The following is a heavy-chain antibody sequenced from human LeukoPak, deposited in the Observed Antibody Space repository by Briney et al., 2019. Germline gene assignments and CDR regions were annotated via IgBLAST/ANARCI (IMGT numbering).Heavy chain of an antibody. CDR2: IYSGGST. Sequence: GGSLRLSCAASGFTVSSNYMSWVRQAPGKGLEWVSVIYSGGSTYYADSVKGRFTISRDNSKNTLYLQMNSLRAEDTAVYYCAGDKGNYYDSSGYDYWGQGTLVTVSS. D-gene: IGHD3-22*01. V-gene: IGHV3-66*01. CDR1: GFTVSSNY. CDR3: AGDKGNYYDSSGYDY. J-gene: IGHJ4*02.